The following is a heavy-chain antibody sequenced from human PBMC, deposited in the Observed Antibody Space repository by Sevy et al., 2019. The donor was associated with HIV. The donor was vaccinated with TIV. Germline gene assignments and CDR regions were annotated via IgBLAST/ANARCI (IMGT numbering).Heavy chain of an antibody. D-gene: IGHD3-3*01. J-gene: IGHJ6*02. Sequence: GGSLRLSCAASGFTFSSYSMNWVRQAPGKGLEWVSSISSSSSYIYYADSVKGRFTISRDNAKNSLYLQMNSLRAEETAVYYCARASYDFWSGYYTYYYGMDVWGQGTTVTVSS. CDR1: GFTFSSYS. CDR3: ARASYDFWSGYYTYYYGMDV. V-gene: IGHV3-21*01. CDR2: ISSSSSYI.